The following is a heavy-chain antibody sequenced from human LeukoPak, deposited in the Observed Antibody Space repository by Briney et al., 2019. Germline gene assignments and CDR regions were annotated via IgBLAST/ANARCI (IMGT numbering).Heavy chain of an antibody. CDR3: AKGSRGYSDYGYFDY. CDR1: GFTFSSYA. V-gene: IGHV3-23*01. Sequence: GGSLRLSCAASGFTFSSYAMSWVRQAPGKGLEWVSAFSGSGGSTYYADSVKGRFTISRDNSKNTLYLQMNSLRAEDTAVYYCAKGSRGYSDYGYFDYWGQGTLVTVSS. J-gene: IGHJ4*02. CDR2: FSGSGGST. D-gene: IGHD5-12*01.